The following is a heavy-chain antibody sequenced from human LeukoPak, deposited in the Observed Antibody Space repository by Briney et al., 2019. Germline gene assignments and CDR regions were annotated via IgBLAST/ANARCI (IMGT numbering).Heavy chain of an antibody. D-gene: IGHD2-2*01. CDR1: GFTFSSYG. V-gene: IGHV3-30*02. J-gene: IGHJ6*03. CDR3: AKVPAAMTFYYYMDV. CDR2: IRYDGSNK. Sequence: PGGSLRLSCAASGFTFSSYGMHWVRQAPDKGLEWVAFIRYDGSNKYYADSVKGRFTISRDNSKNTLYLQMNSLRAEDTAVYYCAKVPAAMTFYYYMDVWGKGTTVTVSS.